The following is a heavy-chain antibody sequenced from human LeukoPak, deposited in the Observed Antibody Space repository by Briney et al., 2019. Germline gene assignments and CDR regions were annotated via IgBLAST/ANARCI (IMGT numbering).Heavy chain of an antibody. D-gene: IGHD3-10*01. J-gene: IGHJ4*02. CDR3: ARVSYGSGLDY. CDR2: ISGSSTTI. Sequence: GGSLRLSCAGSGFTFSTYNFKWVRQAPGKGLEWVSHISGSSTTIYYADSVKGRFTVSRGNARSSVYLQMNSLRAEDTAVYYCARVSYGSGLDYWGQGTLVTVSS. CDR1: GFTFSTYN. V-gene: IGHV3-48*01.